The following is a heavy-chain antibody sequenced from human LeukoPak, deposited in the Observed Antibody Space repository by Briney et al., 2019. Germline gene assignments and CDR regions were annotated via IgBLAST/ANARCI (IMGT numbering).Heavy chain of an antibody. CDR3: ARGGVAAAGTVWFDP. V-gene: IGHV1-69*04. Sequence: EASVKVSCKASGGTFSSYAISWVRQAPGQGLEWMGRIIPILGIANYAQKFQGRVTMTRDTSTRTVYMELSSLRSEDMAVYYCARGGVAAAGTVWFDPWGQGTLVTVSS. D-gene: IGHD6-13*01. J-gene: IGHJ5*02. CDR1: GGTFSSYA. CDR2: IIPILGIA.